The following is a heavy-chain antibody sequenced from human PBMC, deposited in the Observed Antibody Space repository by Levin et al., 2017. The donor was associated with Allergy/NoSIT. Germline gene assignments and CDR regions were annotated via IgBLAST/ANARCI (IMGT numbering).Heavy chain of an antibody. Sequence: GGSLRLSCAASGFTVSSNYMSWVRQAPGKGLEWVSVIYSGGSTYYADSVKGRFTISRDNSKNTLYLQMNSLRAEDTAVYYCARTYSGYDGFDYWGQGTLVTVSS. D-gene: IGHD5-12*01. V-gene: IGHV3-53*01. J-gene: IGHJ4*02. CDR2: IYSGGST. CDR3: ARTYSGYDGFDY. CDR1: GFTVSSNY.